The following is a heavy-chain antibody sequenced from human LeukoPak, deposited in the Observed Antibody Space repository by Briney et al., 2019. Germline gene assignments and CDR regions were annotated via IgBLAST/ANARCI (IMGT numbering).Heavy chain of an antibody. CDR3: ARGSSSGCQTD. Sequence: ASVKVSCKASGYTFTSYYMHWARQAPGQGLEWMGIINPSGGSTSYAQKFQGRVTMTRDMSTSTVYMELSSLRSEDTAVYYCARGSSSGCQTDWGQGTLVTVSS. J-gene: IGHJ4*02. D-gene: IGHD6-19*01. V-gene: IGHV1-46*01. CDR1: GYTFTSYY. CDR2: INPSGGST.